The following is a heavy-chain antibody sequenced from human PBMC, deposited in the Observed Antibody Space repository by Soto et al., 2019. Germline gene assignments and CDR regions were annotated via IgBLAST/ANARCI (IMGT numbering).Heavy chain of an antibody. D-gene: IGHD2-8*01. CDR3: ARDPNIVLMVYATDYYYYGMDV. Sequence: QVQLVQSGAEVKKPGASVKVSCKAYGYTFTSYGISWVRQAPGQGLEWMGWISAYNGNTNYAQKLQGRVTMTTDTSTSTAYMELRSLRSDDTAVYYCARDPNIVLMVYATDYYYYGMDVWGQGTTVTVSS. J-gene: IGHJ6*02. CDR2: ISAYNGNT. CDR1: GYTFTSYG. V-gene: IGHV1-18*01.